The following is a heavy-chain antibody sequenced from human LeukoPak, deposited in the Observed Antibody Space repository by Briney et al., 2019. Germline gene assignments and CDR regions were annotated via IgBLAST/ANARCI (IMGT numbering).Heavy chain of an antibody. V-gene: IGHV3-7*01. D-gene: IGHD3-10*02. Sequence: GGSLRLSCAASGFTLSTYWMSWVRQAPGKGLEWVANIKEDGSEKYYVDSVKGRFTISRDNAKNSLYLQMNSLRVEDTAVYYCARHLPVRGVIITANDAFDIWGQGTMVTVSS. CDR1: GFTLSTYW. CDR3: ARHLPVRGVIITANDAFDI. CDR2: IKEDGSEK. J-gene: IGHJ3*02.